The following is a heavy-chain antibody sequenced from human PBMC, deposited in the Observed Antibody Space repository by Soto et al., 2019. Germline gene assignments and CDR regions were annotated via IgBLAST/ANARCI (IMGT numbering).Heavy chain of an antibody. Sequence: EVQVVESGGGLVQPGGSLRLSCAASGFTFSSYWMSWVRQAPGKGLEWVANIKEDGSEKFYVDSVRGRFTISRDNAKNSLYLQMSSLRAEDTAVYWCARGGCTFRFWGQGTQVTVSS. J-gene: IGHJ4*02. CDR3: ARGGCTFRF. CDR1: GFTFSSYW. CDR2: IKEDGSEK. V-gene: IGHV3-7*03. D-gene: IGHD1-26*01.